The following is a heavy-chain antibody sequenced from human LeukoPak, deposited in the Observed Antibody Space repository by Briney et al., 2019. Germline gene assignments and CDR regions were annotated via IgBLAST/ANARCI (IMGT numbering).Heavy chain of an antibody. V-gene: IGHV1-46*01. CDR2: INPSGGST. CDR3: ARRYIGYDFSY. CDR1: GYTFTVWN. D-gene: IGHD5-12*01. J-gene: IGHJ4*02. Sequence: ASVKVSCKASGYTFTVWNIHWVRQAPGQGLEWMGRINPSGGSTIYAQKFQGRVTMTSDTSTTTVYMEMNSLRPEDTAVYSCARRYIGYDFSYWGQGTLVTVSS.